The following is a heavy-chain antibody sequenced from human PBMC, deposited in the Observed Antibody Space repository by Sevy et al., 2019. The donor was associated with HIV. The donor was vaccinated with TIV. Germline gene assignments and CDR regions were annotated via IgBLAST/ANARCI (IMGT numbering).Heavy chain of an antibody. D-gene: IGHD2-2*02. CDR1: GDSVSSNSAA. J-gene: IGHJ4*02. CDR2: TYYRSKWTN. CDR3: DREGGSYCSTTSCYRSALFAAAVDY. V-gene: IGHV6-1*01. Sequence: SQTLSLTCAISGDSVSSNSAAWNWIRQSPSRGLEWLGRTYYRSKWTNDYAVSVKSRITINPDTSKNHFSLQLNSVTPEDTAVYYSDREGGSYCSTTSCYRSALFAAAVDYWGQGTLVTVSS.